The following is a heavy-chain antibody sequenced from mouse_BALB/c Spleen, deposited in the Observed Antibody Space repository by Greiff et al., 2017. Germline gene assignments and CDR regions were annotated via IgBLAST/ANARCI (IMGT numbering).Heavy chain of an antibody. CDR1: GFTFSSYA. D-gene: IGHD1-1*01. J-gene: IGHJ4*01. CDR2: ISSGGST. V-gene: IGHV5-6-5*01. CDR3: ARGDTTVEGAMDY. Sequence: EVQRVESGGGLVKPGGSLKLSCAASGFTFSSYAMSWVRQTPEKRLEWVASISSGGSTYYPDSVKGRFTISRDNARNILYLQMSSLRSEDTAMYYCARGDTTVEGAMDYWGQGTSVTVSS.